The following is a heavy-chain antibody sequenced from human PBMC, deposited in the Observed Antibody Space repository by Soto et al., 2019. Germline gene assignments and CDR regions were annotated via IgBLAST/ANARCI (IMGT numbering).Heavy chain of an antibody. V-gene: IGHV4-34*01. CDR1: GGSFSGYY. J-gene: IGHJ4*02. Sequence: SETLSLTCAVYGGSFSGYYWSWIRQPPGKGLEWIGEINHSGSTNYNPSLKSRVTISVDTSKNQFSLKLSSVTAADTAVYYCARRSLWFGESRFDYWGQGTLVTVS. D-gene: IGHD3-10*01. CDR3: ARRSLWFGESRFDY. CDR2: INHSGST.